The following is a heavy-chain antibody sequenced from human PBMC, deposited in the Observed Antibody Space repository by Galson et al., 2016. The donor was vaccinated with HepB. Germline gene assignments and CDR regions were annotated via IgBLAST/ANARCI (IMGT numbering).Heavy chain of an antibody. J-gene: IGHJ4*02. CDR1: GFTSSSTV. CDR2: IIVGSGNT. CDR3: AMELLTGPAYFDY. Sequence: SVKVSCKAPGFTSSSTVMHWVRQARGQSLEWVGWIIVGSGNTNYAPKFQERVSITRDMSTTTAYMELSSLRSEDTAVYYCAMELLTGPAYFDYWGQGTLVTVSS. V-gene: IGHV1-58*02. D-gene: IGHD3-9*01.